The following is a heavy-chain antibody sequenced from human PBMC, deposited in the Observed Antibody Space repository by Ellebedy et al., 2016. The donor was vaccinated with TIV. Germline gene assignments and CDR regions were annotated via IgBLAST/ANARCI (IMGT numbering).Heavy chain of an antibody. D-gene: IGHD1-26*01. J-gene: IGHJ6*02. CDR1: GLTFSS. Sequence: GESLKISCAASGLTFSSMHWVRQAPGKGLEWVSSIGGSGGNIYDADSVKGRFTISRDNSNNTLYLQMTSLRDEDTAVYYCAKDQVVGHSSSYYAMDVWGQGTTVTVSS. CDR2: IGGSGGNI. CDR3: AKDQVVGHSSSYYAMDV. V-gene: IGHV3-23*01.